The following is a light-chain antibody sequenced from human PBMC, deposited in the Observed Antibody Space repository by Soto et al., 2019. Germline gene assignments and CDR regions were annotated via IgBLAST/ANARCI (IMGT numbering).Light chain of an antibody. CDR2: GGS. CDR3: QSYDSSLSASYV. Sequence: QAVVTQPPSVSGAPGQRVTISCTGSSSNIGAGFDVHWYQQIPGTAPKLLIYGGSSRPSGVPDRVSGSKSGTSASLAITGLQAEDEADYYCQSYDSSLSASYVFGTGTKLTVL. CDR1: SSNIGAGFD. V-gene: IGLV1-40*01. J-gene: IGLJ1*01.